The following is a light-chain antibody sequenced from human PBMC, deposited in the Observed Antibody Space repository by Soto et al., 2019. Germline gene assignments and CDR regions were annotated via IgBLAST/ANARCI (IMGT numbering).Light chain of an antibody. CDR1: QGISTY. CDR2: AAS. J-gene: IGKJ4*01. Sequence: DIQLTQSPSFLSPSVGDRVTINCRARQGISTYLAWFQQKPGKAPKLLIYAASTLQSGVPSRFSGSGSGTEFTLTISSLQTEDFATYYCLQLNTYPLTFGGGTKVEIK. CDR3: LQLNTYPLT. V-gene: IGKV1-9*01.